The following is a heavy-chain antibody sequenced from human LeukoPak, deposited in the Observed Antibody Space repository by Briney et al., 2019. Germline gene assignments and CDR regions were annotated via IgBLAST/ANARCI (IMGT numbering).Heavy chain of an antibody. D-gene: IGHD1-26*01. V-gene: IGHV1-2*02. CDR1: GYTFTGHY. Sequence: GASVKVSCTASGYTFTGHYMHWVRQAPGQGLEWMGWINPNSGGTNYARKFQGRVTMTRDTSISTAYMELSSLRSDDTAVYYCARGRVGATTLVFDYWGQGTLVTVSS. CDR2: INPNSGGT. J-gene: IGHJ4*02. CDR3: ARGRVGATTLVFDY.